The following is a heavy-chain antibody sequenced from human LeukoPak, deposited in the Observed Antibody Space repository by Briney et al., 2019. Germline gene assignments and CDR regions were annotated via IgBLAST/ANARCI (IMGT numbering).Heavy chain of an antibody. J-gene: IGHJ4*02. CDR2: ISAYNGNT. CDR1: GYTFTSYS. D-gene: IGHD1-26*01. CDR3: ARGLGGSGSYFLAFDY. Sequence: GASVKVSCKGSGYTFTSYSIKWEREAPGQGLEWMGWISAYNGNTKYAQKVQGRVTMTTDTSTSTAYMVLRSLRSDDTAVYYCARGLGGSGSYFLAFDYWGQGTLVTVSS. V-gene: IGHV1-18*01.